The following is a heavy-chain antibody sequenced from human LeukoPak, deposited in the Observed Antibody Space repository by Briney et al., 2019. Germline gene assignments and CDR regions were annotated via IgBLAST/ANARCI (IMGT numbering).Heavy chain of an antibody. D-gene: IGHD3-10*01. Sequence: GGSLRLSCAASGFAVSTNYMSWVRQAPGKGLEWVSLIYSSGSTYNVDSVRGRFTISRDYPKNTLYLQMNRLRDEDTAVYYCARTNMVRKSGYFDYWGQGTLVTVSS. J-gene: IGHJ4*02. CDR3: ARTNMVRKSGYFDY. CDR1: GFAVSTNY. V-gene: IGHV3-53*01. CDR2: IYSSGST.